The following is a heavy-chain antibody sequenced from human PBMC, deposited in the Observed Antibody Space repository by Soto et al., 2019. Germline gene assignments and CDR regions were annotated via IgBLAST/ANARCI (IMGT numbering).Heavy chain of an antibody. CDR2: ISAYNGNT. J-gene: IGHJ6*02. D-gene: IGHD3-10*01. Sequence: GASVKVSCKASGYTFTSYGISWVRQAPGQGLEWMGWISAYNGNTNYAQKLQGRVTMTTDTSTSTAYMELRSLRSDDTAVYYCASGEGNYYYYGMDVWGQGTTVTVSS. CDR3: ASGEGNYYYYGMDV. V-gene: IGHV1-18*01. CDR1: GYTFTSYG.